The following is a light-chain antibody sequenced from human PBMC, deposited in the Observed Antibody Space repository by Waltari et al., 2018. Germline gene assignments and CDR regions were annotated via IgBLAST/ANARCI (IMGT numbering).Light chain of an antibody. CDR1: QTLSKNY. CDR3: QQYGSSVLYT. Sequence: IVLTQSPGTLSLSPGASATLSCRASQTLSKNYLAWYQQKPAQAPRLLIYGASSRAAGIPDRFSGSGSGTYFTLTISRLEPDDFAMYYCQQYGSSVLYTFGQGTKLEIK. CDR2: GAS. J-gene: IGKJ2*01. V-gene: IGKV3-20*01.